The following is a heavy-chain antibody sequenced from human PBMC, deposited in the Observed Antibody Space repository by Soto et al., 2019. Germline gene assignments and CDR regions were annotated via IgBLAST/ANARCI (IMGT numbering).Heavy chain of an antibody. CDR3: ARDLIMFGGVIAPFGTLGWFAP. J-gene: IGHJ5*02. V-gene: IGHV1-69*13. CDR1: GVTFSSYS. CDR2: IIPIFGTA. Sequence: SVKVSCNASGVTFSSYSISWLRQAPGQGLEWIGGIIPIFGTANYAQKFQGRVTITADESTSTAYMELGSLRSEDTAVYYCARDLIMFGGVIAPFGTLGWFAPWGQGTLVTVS. D-gene: IGHD3-16*02.